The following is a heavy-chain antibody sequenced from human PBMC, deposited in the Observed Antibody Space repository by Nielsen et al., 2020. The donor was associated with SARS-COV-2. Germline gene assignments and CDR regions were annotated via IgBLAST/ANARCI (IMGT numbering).Heavy chain of an antibody. D-gene: IGHD4-17*01. CDR2: ISWNSGSI. CDR3: AGHGDYVAY. CDR1: GFTFDDYA. J-gene: IGHJ4*02. V-gene: IGHV3-9*01. Sequence: SLKISCAASGFTFDDYAMHWVRQAPGKGLEWVSGISWNSGSIGYADSVKSRFTISRDNAKNSLYLQMNSLRAEDTALYYCAGHGDYVAYWGQGTLVTVSS.